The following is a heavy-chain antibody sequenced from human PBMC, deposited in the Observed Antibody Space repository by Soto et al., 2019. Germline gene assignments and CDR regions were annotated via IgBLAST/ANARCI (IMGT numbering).Heavy chain of an antibody. V-gene: IGHV3-49*04. Sequence: GGSLRLSCAASGFTFSSYAMNWVRQAPGKGLEWVGFIKSRAYGGTTGYAASVEGRFTFSRDDSKGIAYLQMNSLKTEDTAVNYCTRDSGCGGDCYENYFDYWGQGTLVTVSS. CDR2: IKSRAYGGTT. CDR1: GFTFSSYA. CDR3: TRDSGCGGDCYENYFDY. D-gene: IGHD2-21*02. J-gene: IGHJ4*02.